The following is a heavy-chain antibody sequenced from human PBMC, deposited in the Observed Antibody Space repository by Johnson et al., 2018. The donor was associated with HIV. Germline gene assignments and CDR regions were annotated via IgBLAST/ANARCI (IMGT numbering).Heavy chain of an antibody. J-gene: IGHJ3*02. CDR2: IRYDGSNK. Sequence: QVQLVESGGGVVQPGGSLRLSCAASGSTFSSYGMHWVRQAPGKGLEWVAFIRYDGSNKYYADSVKGRFTISRDNSKNTLYLQMNSLRAEDTAMYYCARVSSIAALWDAFDIWGQGTMVTVSS. CDR1: GSTFSSYG. V-gene: IGHV3-30*02. CDR3: ARVSSIAALWDAFDI. D-gene: IGHD6-6*01.